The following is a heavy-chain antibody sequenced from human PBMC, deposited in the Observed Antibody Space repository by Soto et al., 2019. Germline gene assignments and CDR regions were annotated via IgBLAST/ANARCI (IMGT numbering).Heavy chain of an antibody. J-gene: IGHJ4*02. V-gene: IGHV4-30-4*01. CDR2: IYYSGST. CDR3: ARDLYFNPPETAHYFDY. Sequence: TLSLTCTVSGGSISSGDYYWSWIRQPPGKGLEWIGYIYYSGSTYYNPSLKSRVTISVDTSKNQFSLKLSSVTAADTAVYYCARDLYFNPPETAHYFDYWGQGTLVTVSS. D-gene: IGHD1-26*01. CDR1: GGSISSGDYY.